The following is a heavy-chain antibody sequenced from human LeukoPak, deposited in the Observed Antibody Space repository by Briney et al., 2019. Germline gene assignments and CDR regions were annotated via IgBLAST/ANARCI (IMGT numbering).Heavy chain of an antibody. D-gene: IGHD4-23*01. CDR3: ARGSSRWSPPRDYFDY. CDR2: INHSGST. CDR1: GGSFSGYY. Sequence: TTSETLSLTCAVYGGSFSGYYWSWIRQPPGKGLEWIGEINHSGSTNYNPSLKSRVTISVDTSKNQFSLKLSSVTAADTAVYYCARGSSRWSPPRDYFDYWGQGTLVTVSS. J-gene: IGHJ4*02. V-gene: IGHV4-34*01.